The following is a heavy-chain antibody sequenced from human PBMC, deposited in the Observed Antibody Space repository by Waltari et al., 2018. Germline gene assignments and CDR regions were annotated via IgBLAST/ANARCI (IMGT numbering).Heavy chain of an antibody. D-gene: IGHD5-12*01. CDR1: GSRFTSYW. J-gene: IGHJ6*02. V-gene: IGHV5-10-1*03. CDR2: LDPSESYT. CDR3: ASKGPYSGYDYSYYYYGMDV. Sequence: EVQLVQSGAEVKKPGESLRISCKGSGSRFTSYWISWVRQMPGKGLEWVGRRVLDPSESYTNDRPSFQGHVTIAAEKSISTAYLQWSSLKASDTAMYYWASKGPYSGYDYSYYYYGMDVWGQGTTVTVSS.